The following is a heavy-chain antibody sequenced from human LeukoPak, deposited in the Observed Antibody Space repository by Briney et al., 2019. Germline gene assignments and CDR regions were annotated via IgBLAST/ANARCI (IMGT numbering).Heavy chain of an antibody. V-gene: IGHV1-18*01. CDR3: ARASGSGSYLSFDY. CDR1: GYTFTSYG. Sequence: ASVKVSCKASGYTFTSYGISWVRQAPGQGLEWMGWISAYNGNTTYAQKLQGRVTMTTDTSTSTAYMELRSLRSDDTAVYYCARASGSGSYLSFDYWGQGTLVTVSS. D-gene: IGHD3-10*01. J-gene: IGHJ4*02. CDR2: ISAYNGNT.